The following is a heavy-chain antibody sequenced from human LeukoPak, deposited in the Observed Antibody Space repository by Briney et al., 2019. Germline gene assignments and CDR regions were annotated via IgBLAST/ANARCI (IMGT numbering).Heavy chain of an antibody. CDR1: GGSFSGYY. CDR3: ARGPHTGVNYYDSSGYYY. Sequence: PSETLSLTCAVYGGSFSGYYWSWIRQPPGKGLEWIGEINHSGSTNYNPSLKSRVTISVDTSKNQFSQKLSSVTAADTAVYYCARGPHTGVNYYDSSGYYYWGQGTLVTVSS. CDR2: INHSGST. D-gene: IGHD3-22*01. V-gene: IGHV4-34*01. J-gene: IGHJ4*02.